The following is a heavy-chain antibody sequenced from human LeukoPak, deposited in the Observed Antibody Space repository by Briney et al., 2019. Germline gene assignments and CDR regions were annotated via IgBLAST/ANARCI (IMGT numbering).Heavy chain of an antibody. V-gene: IGHV3-7*01. J-gene: IGHJ4*02. CDR3: ARQRGSGCLDY. CDR1: XFTLSNYW. CDR2: IKQDGSET. D-gene: IGHD6-19*01. Sequence: GGSLRLSXAAXXFTLSNYWMSWVRQAPGKGLEWVANIKQDGSETYYVDSVKGRFTISRDSAKNSLSLQMNSLRAEDTAVYYCARQRGSGCLDYWGQGTLVTVSS.